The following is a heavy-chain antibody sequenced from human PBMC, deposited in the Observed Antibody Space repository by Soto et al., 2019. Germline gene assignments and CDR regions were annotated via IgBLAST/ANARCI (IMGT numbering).Heavy chain of an antibody. CDR2: ITGSGDNT. CDR3: AKDRAAVAPRVRFDP. J-gene: IGHJ5*02. CDR1: GFTFSSYA. D-gene: IGHD6-19*01. Sequence: EVQLLESGGGLVQPGTSLRLSCAASGFTFSSYAMSWVRHAPGKGLEWVSSITGSGDNTYYADSVKGRFTISRDNSKNTLSLQMNSLRAEDTAVCYCAKDRAAVAPRVRFDPWGQGTLVTVSS. V-gene: IGHV3-23*01.